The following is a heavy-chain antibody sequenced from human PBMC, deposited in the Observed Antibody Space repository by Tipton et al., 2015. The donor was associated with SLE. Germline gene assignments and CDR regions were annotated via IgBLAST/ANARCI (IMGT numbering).Heavy chain of an antibody. V-gene: IGHV4-59*01. D-gene: IGHD3-3*01. CDR1: GASISSYY. CDR3: AREGLRFLHMDV. CDR2: IYYSGST. J-gene: IGHJ6*04. Sequence: TLSLTCTVSGASISSYYYSWIRQPPGKGLEWIGHIYYSGSTYYSPSLKGRVTISVDTSKNEFSLKVSSVTAADTAVYYCAREGLRFLHMDVWGRGTTVIVSS.